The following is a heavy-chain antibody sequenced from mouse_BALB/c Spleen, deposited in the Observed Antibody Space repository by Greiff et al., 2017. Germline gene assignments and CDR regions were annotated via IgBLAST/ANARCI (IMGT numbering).Heavy chain of an antibody. V-gene: IGHV10-1*02. D-gene: IGHD2-14*01. CDR2: IRSKSNNYAT. CDR1: GFTFNTYA. Sequence: EVKLVESGGGLVQPKGSLKLSCAASGFTFNTYAMNWVRQAPGKGLEWVARIRSKSNNYATYYADSVKDRFTISRDDSQSMLYLQMNNLKTEDTAMYYCVRPYRYDEVFAYWGQGTLVTVSA. J-gene: IGHJ3*01. CDR3: VRPYRYDEVFAY.